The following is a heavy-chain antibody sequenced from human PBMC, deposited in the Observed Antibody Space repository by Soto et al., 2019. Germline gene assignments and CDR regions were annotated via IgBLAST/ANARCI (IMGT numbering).Heavy chain of an antibody. CDR1: GGSFSGYY. J-gene: IGHJ6*03. V-gene: IGHV4-34*01. D-gene: IGHD3-16*01. CDR2: INHSGST. CDR3: ARGWRWGGYYYYYYMHV. Sequence: PSDTLSLTCAAYGGSFSGYYWSWIRQPPGKGLEWIGEINHSGSTNYNPSLKSRVTISVDTSKNQFSLKLSSVTAADTAVYYCARGWRWGGYYYYYYMHVWGKVTTVT.